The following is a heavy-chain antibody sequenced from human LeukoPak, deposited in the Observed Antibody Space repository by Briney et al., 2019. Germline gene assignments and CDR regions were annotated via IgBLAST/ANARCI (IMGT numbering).Heavy chain of an antibody. V-gene: IGHV1-46*01. Sequence: ASVKVSCKASGYTFTSNYIHWVRQAPGQGLEWMGMIYPRDGSTSYAQKFQGRVTMTRNTSISTAYMELSSLRSEDTAVYYCASSRYYDFWSGYYNWFDPWGQGTLVTVSS. CDR2: IYPRDGST. D-gene: IGHD3-3*01. J-gene: IGHJ5*02. CDR3: ASSRYYDFWSGYYNWFDP. CDR1: GYTFTSNY.